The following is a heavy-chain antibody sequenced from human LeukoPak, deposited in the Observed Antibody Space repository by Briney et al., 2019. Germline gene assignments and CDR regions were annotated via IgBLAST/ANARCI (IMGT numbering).Heavy chain of an antibody. D-gene: IGHD3-3*02. V-gene: IGHV3-74*01. CDR3: ARHLKDEYYYYYYMDV. CDR1: GFTFISYW. J-gene: IGHJ6*03. CDR2: INNDGSYK. Sequence: GGSLRLSCAASGFTFISYWMHWVRQAPGKGLVWVSSINNDGSYKPYANSVKGRFTISRDNAKNSLYLQMNSLRAEDTAVYYCARHLKDEYYYYYYMDVWGKGTTVTISS.